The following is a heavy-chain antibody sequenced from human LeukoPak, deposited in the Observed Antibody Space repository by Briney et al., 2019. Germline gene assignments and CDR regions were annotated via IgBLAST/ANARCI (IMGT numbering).Heavy chain of an antibody. J-gene: IGHJ4*02. CDR2: ISWNSGSI. CDR1: GFTLDDYA. Sequence: GGSLRLSCAASGFTLDDYAMHWVRQAPGKGLEWVSGISWNSGSIGYADSVKGRFTISRDNSKNTLYLQMNSLRAEDTAVFYCAKGEGYDILDYWGQGTLVTVSS. V-gene: IGHV3-9*01. CDR3: AKGEGYDILDY. D-gene: IGHD3-9*01.